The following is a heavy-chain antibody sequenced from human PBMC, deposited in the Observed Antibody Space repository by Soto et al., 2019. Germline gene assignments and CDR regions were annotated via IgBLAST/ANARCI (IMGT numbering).Heavy chain of an antibody. V-gene: IGHV3-11*06. Sequence: PGGSLRLSCAASGFTFSYYYMSWIRQSPGKGLEWVSYISSSSSYTNYADSVKGRFTISRDNAKNSLYLQMNSLRAEDTAVYYCARGRTATRAYYFDYWGQGTLVTVSS. CDR3: ARGRTATRAYYFDY. CDR1: GFTFSYYY. J-gene: IGHJ4*02. D-gene: IGHD5-18*01. CDR2: ISSSSSYT.